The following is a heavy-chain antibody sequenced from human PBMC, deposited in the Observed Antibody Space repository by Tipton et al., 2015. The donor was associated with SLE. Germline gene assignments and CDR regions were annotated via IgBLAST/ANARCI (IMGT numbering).Heavy chain of an antibody. CDR1: GVSIGSGGYY. V-gene: IGHV4-61*08. D-gene: IGHD7-27*01. Sequence: TLSLTCTVSGVSIGSGGYYWSWIRQPPGKGLEWIGYVYDRGNPNYNPSLKSRVTISVDTSKNQFSLKLSSVTAADTAVYYCARTPGVRFDSWGQGMLVTVSS. J-gene: IGHJ4*02. CDR2: VYDRGNP. CDR3: ARTPGVRFDS.